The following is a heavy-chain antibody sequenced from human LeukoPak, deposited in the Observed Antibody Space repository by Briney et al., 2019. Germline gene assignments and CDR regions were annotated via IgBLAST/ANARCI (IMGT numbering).Heavy chain of an antibody. CDR3: AKGYTYYYGSGSYYGAFDI. CDR1: GFTFDDYA. J-gene: IGHJ3*02. V-gene: IGHV3-9*01. CDR2: ISWNSGSI. Sequence: GRSLRLSCAASGFTFDDYAMHWVRQAPGKGLEWVSGISWNSGSIGYADSVKGRFTISRDNSKNTLYLQMNSLRAEDTAVYYCAKGYTYYYGSGSYYGAFDIWGQGTMVTVSS. D-gene: IGHD3-10*01.